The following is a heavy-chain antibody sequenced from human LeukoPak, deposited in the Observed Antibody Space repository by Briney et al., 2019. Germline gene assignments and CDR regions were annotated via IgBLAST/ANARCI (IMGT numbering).Heavy chain of an antibody. CDR2: IRYDGNKK. Sequence: GGSLRLSCAASGFIFSSYGMHWVRQAPGKGLEWVAFIRYDGNKKYYADSVKGRFTISRDNSKNTLYLQMNSLRAEDTAVYYCANRGYNYGLDAFDIWGQGTMVTVSS. D-gene: IGHD5-18*01. CDR1: GFIFSSYG. V-gene: IGHV3-30*02. J-gene: IGHJ3*02. CDR3: ANRGYNYGLDAFDI.